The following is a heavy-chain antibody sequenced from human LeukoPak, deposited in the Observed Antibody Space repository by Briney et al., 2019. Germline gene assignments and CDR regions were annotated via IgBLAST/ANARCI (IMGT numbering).Heavy chain of an antibody. CDR2: IYTSGST. D-gene: IGHD6-19*01. J-gene: IGHJ4*02. CDR1: GGSISSGSYY. Sequence: SETLSLTCTVSGGSISSGSYYWSWIRQPAGKGLEWIGRIYTSGSTNYNPYLRSRVTISVDTSKNQLSLKLTSVTAADTAVYYCARWDDSAWAFGNWGPGTLVTVSS. V-gene: IGHV4-61*02. CDR3: ARWDDSAWAFGN.